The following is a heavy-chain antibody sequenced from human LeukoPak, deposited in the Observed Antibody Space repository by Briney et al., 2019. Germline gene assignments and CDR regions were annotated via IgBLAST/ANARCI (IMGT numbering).Heavy chain of an antibody. CDR1: GYTFTTYY. CDR3: ARGGRGEGTGTTRVAFDI. CDR2: INPSGGST. V-gene: IGHV1-46*01. Sequence: ASVKVSCKAAGYTFTTYYMHWVRQAPGQGLEWMGTINPSGGSTSYGQKFQGRVTMTRDTSTSTVYMELSSLRSEDTAVYYCARGGRGEGTGTTRVAFDIWGQGTMVTVSS. J-gene: IGHJ3*02. D-gene: IGHD1-1*01.